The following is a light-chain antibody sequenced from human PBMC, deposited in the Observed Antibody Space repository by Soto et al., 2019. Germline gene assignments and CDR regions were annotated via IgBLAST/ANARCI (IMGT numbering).Light chain of an antibody. CDR3: ATWDYSLTGEV. CDR1: SSNIGNNY. V-gene: IGLV1-51*01. J-gene: IGLJ2*01. CDR2: DNN. Sequence: QSVLTQPPSVSAAPGQKVTISCSGSSSNIGNNYVSWYQQLLGTAPKLLIYDNNKRPSGIPDRFSGSKSGTSGTLDITGLQTGDEADYYCATWDYSLTGEVFGGGTQLTVL.